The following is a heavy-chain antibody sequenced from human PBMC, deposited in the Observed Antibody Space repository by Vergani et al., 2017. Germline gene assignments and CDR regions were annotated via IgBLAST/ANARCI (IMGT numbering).Heavy chain of an antibody. CDR1: GFTFSSYS. CDR2: ISSSSSTI. D-gene: IGHD2-2*01. CDR3: ARGFSRGFDY. J-gene: IGHJ4*02. V-gene: IGHV3-48*02. Sequence: EVQLVESGGGLVQPGGSLRLSCAASGFTFSSYSMNWVRQSPGKGLEWVSYISSSSSTIYYADSVKGRYTISRDKAKNSLYLQMNSLRDEDTAVYYCARGFSRGFDYWGQGTLVTVSS.